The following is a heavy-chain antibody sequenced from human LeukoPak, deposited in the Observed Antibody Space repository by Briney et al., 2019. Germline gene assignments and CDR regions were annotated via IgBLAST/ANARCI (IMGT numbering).Heavy chain of an antibody. CDR1: GFTFSTYW. D-gene: IGHD3-22*01. CDR2: IKSDGGT. CDR3: ARAPSEIGGYYPEYFRH. V-gene: IGHV3-74*01. Sequence: GGSLRPSCAASGFTFSTYWMHWVRQAPGKGLVWVSRIKSDGGTNYADSVKGRFTISRDNAKKTVSLQMSSLRPEDTGVYYCARAPSEIGGYYPEYFRHWGQGTLVTVSS. J-gene: IGHJ1*01.